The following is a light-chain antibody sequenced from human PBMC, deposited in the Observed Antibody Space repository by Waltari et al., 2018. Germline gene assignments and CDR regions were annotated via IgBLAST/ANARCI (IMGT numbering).Light chain of an antibody. CDR1: QSVSMY. CDR2: DAS. V-gene: IGKV3-11*01. Sequence: EIVLTQSPATVSLSPGEGATLSCRASQSVSMYLAWYQQKPGQAPRLLIYDASNRAAGIPARFSGSGSGTDFTLTISTPEPEDFAVYYCHQFYNWPLTFGGGTKVEIK. J-gene: IGKJ4*01. CDR3: HQFYNWPLT.